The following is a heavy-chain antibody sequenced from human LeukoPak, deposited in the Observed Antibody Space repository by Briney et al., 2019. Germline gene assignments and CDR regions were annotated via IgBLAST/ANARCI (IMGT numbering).Heavy chain of an antibody. Sequence: SETLSLTCAVYGGSFSGYYWSWIRQPPGKGLEWIGEINHSGSTNYNPSLKSRVTISVDTSKNQFSLKLSSVTAADTAVYYCARSSVLQRYFDWSHYYFDYWGQGTLVTVSS. J-gene: IGHJ4*02. D-gene: IGHD3-9*01. CDR3: ARSSVLQRYFDWSHYYFDY. CDR1: GGSFSGYY. CDR2: INHSGST. V-gene: IGHV4-34*01.